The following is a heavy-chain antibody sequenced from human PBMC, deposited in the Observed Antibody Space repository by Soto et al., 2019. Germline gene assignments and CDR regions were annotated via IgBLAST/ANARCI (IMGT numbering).Heavy chain of an antibody. CDR3: AKDGYSYGYNWFDP. J-gene: IGHJ5*02. V-gene: IGHV3-23*01. Sequence: PVGSLRLSCAASGFTFSSYAMSWVRQAPGKGLEWVSAISGSGGSTYYADSVKGRFTISRDNSKNTLYLQMNSLRAEDTAVYYCAKDGYSYGYNWFDPWGQGTLVTVSS. D-gene: IGHD5-18*01. CDR2: ISGSGGST. CDR1: GFTFSSYA.